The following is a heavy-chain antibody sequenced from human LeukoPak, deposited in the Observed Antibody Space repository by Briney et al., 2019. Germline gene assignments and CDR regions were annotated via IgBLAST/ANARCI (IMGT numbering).Heavy chain of an antibody. CDR1: GYTFSSYG. D-gene: IGHD3-3*01. CDR2: NNAYNGNT. Sequence: ASVKVSCKASGYTFSSYGISWVRQAPGQGLEWVGRNNAYNGNTNYAQKLQGRVTITTDTCTSTDYMELRSLRSDDTAVYYCARTIMSFGVALDYWGEGTLVTLSS. CDR3: ARTIMSFGVALDY. V-gene: IGHV1-18*01. J-gene: IGHJ4*02.